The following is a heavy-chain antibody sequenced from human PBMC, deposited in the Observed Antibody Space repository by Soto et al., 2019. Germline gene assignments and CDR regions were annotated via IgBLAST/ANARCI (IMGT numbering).Heavy chain of an antibody. D-gene: IGHD3-22*01. CDR1: GFTFSRYA. CDR3: ASNRGYNYYYGMDV. CDR2: ISGSGGST. Sequence: EVQLLESGGGLVQPGGSLRLACAASGFTFSRYAMRLVRQAPGNGLEWVSAISGSGGSTYYADSVKGRFTISRDSSKKTLYLQMHSLRAEDTAVYYCASNRGYNYYYGMDVWGQGTTVTVSS. V-gene: IGHV3-23*01. J-gene: IGHJ6*02.